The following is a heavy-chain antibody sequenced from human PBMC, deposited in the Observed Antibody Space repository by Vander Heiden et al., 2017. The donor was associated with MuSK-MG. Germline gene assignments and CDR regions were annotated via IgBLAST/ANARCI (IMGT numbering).Heavy chain of an antibody. J-gene: IGHJ4*02. CDR1: GGSISTGRYF. Sequence: QLQLQESGPGLVKPSETLSLTCPVSGGSISTGRYFWGWIRQPPGKGLEWIGGIYYSGSAYYNSGSTYYRSSLKSRVTISGDTSKNQFSLKLNSVTAADTAVYYCARVPRGDATNLGPDFWGQGTLVTVSS. CDR2: IYYSGSA. D-gene: IGHD3-10*01. V-gene: IGHV4-39*07. CDR3: ARVPRGDATNLGPDF.